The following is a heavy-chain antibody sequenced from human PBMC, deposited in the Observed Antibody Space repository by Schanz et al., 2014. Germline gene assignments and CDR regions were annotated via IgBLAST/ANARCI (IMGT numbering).Heavy chain of an antibody. CDR3: ARPSSVVGIAGWFDT. CDR1: GTSITSSTYY. D-gene: IGHD1-26*01. Sequence: QLQLRESGPGLVKPSETLSLICSVSGTSITSSTYYWGWIRQPPGRGPEWIGSISYSGNTYYTPSLKSGVPISLDTSKNQFPLRLPSVTAADTAVYYCARPSSVVGIAGWFDTWGQGTLVTVSS. CDR2: ISYSGNT. J-gene: IGHJ5*02. V-gene: IGHV4-39*01.